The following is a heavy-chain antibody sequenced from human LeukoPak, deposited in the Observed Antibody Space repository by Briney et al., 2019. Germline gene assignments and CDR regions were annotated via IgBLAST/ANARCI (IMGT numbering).Heavy chain of an antibody. Sequence: SETLSLTCTVSGGSMRSSGYYWGWIRQPPGMGLEWIGSISYSGSTNFNPSLKSRVTILEDTSKNQSSLKLSSVTAADTAVYYCYTTSGGRPHWGQGTLVTVSS. CDR2: ISYSGST. CDR1: GGSMRSSGYY. CDR3: YTTSGGRPH. V-gene: IGHV4-39*01. D-gene: IGHD2-2*02. J-gene: IGHJ4*02.